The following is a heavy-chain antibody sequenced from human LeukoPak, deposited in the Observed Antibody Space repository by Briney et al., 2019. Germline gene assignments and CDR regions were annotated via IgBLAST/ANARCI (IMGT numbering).Heavy chain of an antibody. CDR1: GGSVGSGSFY. CDR2: IYYSGSS. CDR3: ARVSGWDWELLGRRNPHYFDY. J-gene: IGHJ4*02. Sequence: SETLSLTCTVSGGSVGSGSFYWSWIRQPPGKGLEWIGYIYYSGSSNYNPSLKTRVTISVDTSKNQFSLRLSSVTAADTAVYYCARVSGWDWELLGRRNPHYFDYWGQGTLVTVSS. D-gene: IGHD1-26*01. V-gene: IGHV4-61*01.